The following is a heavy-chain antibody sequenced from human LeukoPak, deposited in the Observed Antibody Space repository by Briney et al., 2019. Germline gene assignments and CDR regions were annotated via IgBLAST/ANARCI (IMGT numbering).Heavy chain of an antibody. V-gene: IGHV1-2*04. CDR3: ARMGDYGDFLDY. J-gene: IGHJ4*02. D-gene: IGHD4-17*01. CDR2: INPNSGGT. CDR1: GYTFTGYY. Sequence: GASVKVSCTASGYTFTGYYMHWVRQAPGQGLEWMGWINPNSGGTNYAQKFQGWVTMTRDTSISTAYMELSRLRSDDTAVYYCARMGDYGDFLDYWGQGTLVTVSS.